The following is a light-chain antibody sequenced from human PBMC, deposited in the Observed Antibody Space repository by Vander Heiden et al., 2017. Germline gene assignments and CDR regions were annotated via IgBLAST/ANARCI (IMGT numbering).Light chain of an antibody. Sequence: DIQMTQPPSSLSASVGDRVTITRRASQSINNYLNWYQQKPGKAPKLLIYAASSLQSGVPSRFSGSGSGTDFTLTISSLQPEDFATYSCQQSYSASVTFGGGTKVEIK. CDR3: QQSYSASVT. CDR2: AAS. J-gene: IGKJ4*01. CDR1: QSINNY. V-gene: IGKV1-39*01.